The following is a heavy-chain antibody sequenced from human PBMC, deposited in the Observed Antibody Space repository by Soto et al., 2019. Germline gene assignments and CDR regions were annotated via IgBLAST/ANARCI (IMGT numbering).Heavy chain of an antibody. D-gene: IGHD2-15*01. J-gene: IGHJ6*03. Sequence: QVQLQESGPGLVKPSETLSLTCTVSGVSISSSYWSWIRQPPGKGLEWIVYIYNSGSSNYNPSLKSRVTISVDTSKNQVSLGLSSVTAADTAVYYCARDRAFCSGRSCSSPPDYYYYMDVWGKGTTVTVS. CDR2: IYNSGSS. CDR3: ARDRAFCSGRSCSSPPDYYYYMDV. CDR1: GVSISSSY. V-gene: IGHV4-59*01.